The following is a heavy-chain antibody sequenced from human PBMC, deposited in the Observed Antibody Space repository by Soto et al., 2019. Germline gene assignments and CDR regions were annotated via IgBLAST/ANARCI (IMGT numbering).Heavy chain of an antibody. Sequence: LGXSLNISCKGSGYSFTNYWLGWSRQMPVKGLEWMGIIYPGDSDTRYSPSFQGQVTISADKSISTAYLQWSSLKASDTAMYYCASAVTTETYFDYWGQGTLVTVSS. CDR3: ASAVTTETYFDY. CDR1: GYSFTNYW. CDR2: IYPGDSDT. V-gene: IGHV5-51*01. J-gene: IGHJ4*02. D-gene: IGHD4-4*01.